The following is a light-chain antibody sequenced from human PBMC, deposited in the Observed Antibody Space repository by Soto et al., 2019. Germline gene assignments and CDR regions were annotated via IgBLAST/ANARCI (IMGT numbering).Light chain of an antibody. CDR1: QSVANNY. J-gene: IGKJ4*01. V-gene: IGKV3-20*01. CDR2: GAS. CDR3: QQSYTVPLFT. Sequence: ENVLTQSPGTLSLSPGERATLSCRASQSVANNYLAWYQQKPGQAPRLLIHGASTRVAGIPDRFSGSGSGTEFTLTINSLQPEDFATYFCQQSYTVPLFTFGGGTKV.